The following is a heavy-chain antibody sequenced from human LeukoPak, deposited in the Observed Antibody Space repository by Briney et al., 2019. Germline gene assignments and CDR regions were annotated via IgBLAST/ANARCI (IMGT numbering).Heavy chain of an antibody. CDR1: GYSFTNYW. CDR3: ARRSIYGDYDFDS. Sequence: GESLKISCKGSGYSFTNYWIGWVRQMPGKGLEWMGIIYPDDSDTGYSPSFQGQVTISADKSISTAYLQWSSLKTSDTAIYYCARRSIYGDYDFDSWGQGTLVTVSS. J-gene: IGHJ4*02. CDR2: IYPDDSDT. V-gene: IGHV5-51*01. D-gene: IGHD4-17*01.